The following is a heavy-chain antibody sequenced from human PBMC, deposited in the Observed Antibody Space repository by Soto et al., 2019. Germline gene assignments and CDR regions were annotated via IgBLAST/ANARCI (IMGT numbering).Heavy chain of an antibody. CDR3: ASESCGYPDY. CDR2: INHSGST. D-gene: IGHD3-22*01. J-gene: IGHJ4*02. CDR1: GGSFSGYY. Sequence: QVQLQQWGAGLLKPSETLSLTCAVYGGSFSGYYWSWIRQPPGKGLEWIGEINHSGSTNYNTSLTSRVTISVDTSKYQFSLKLSSVTAADTAVYYCASESCGYPDYWGQGTLVTVSS. V-gene: IGHV4-34*01.